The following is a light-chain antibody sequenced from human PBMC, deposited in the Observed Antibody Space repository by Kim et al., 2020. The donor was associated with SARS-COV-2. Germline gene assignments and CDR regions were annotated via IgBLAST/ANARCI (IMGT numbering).Light chain of an antibody. V-gene: IGLV10-54*01. Sequence: QTVPLTCTGNNNNVGNQGAAWLQQHRGHPPKLLSYRNSSRPSGISERLSASRSGSTASLTITGLQPEDEADYYCSAWDTFLSAWLFGGGTQLTVL. CDR3: SAWDTFLSAWL. CDR1: NNNVGNQG. J-gene: IGLJ3*02. CDR2: RNS.